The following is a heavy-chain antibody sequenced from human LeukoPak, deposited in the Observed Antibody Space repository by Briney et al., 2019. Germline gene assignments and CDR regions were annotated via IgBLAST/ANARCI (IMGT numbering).Heavy chain of an antibody. Sequence: GGSLRLSSATSGFTFSDYYLSWIRQAPGKGLEWVSYISSSGNTIYADSVKGRFTISRDNAKKSLYLQMNSLRDEDTAVYYCARGAYSDSSGYYCWGQGTLVTVSS. CDR1: GFTFSDYY. CDR2: ISSSGNTI. V-gene: IGHV3-11*01. J-gene: IGHJ4*02. D-gene: IGHD3-22*01. CDR3: ARGAYSDSSGYYC.